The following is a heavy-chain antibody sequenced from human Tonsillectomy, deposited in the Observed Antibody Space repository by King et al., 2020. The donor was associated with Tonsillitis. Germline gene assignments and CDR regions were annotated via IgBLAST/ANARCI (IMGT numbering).Heavy chain of an antibody. CDR3: ARLPGWAVDSVLPRPSGY. Sequence: VQLVESGAEVKKPGESLKISCKASGYTFTSDWIGWVRQMSGKGLEWMAIIYPGDSDARYNPSFQGQVTISADKSISTAYLQWSSLKASDTATYYCARLPGWAVDSVLPRPSGYWGQGTPVTVSS. V-gene: IGHV5-51*01. J-gene: IGHJ4*02. D-gene: IGHD3/OR15-3a*01. CDR1: GYTFTSDW. CDR2: IYPGDSDA.